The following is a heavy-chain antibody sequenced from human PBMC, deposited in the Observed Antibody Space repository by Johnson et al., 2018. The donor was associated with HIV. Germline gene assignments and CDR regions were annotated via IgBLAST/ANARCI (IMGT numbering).Heavy chain of an antibody. J-gene: IGHJ3*02. CDR2: ISYDGSNK. CDR1: GFTFSSYA. Sequence: QVQLVESGGGVVQPGRSLRLSCAASGFTFSSYAMHWVRQAPGKGLEWVAVISYDGSNKYYADSVKGRFTISRDNSKNTLYLQMNSLRAEDTALYYCAKDIDWGLSAVAFDIWGQGTMGTVSS. D-gene: IGHD7-27*01. V-gene: IGHV3-30-3*01. CDR3: AKDIDWGLSAVAFDI.